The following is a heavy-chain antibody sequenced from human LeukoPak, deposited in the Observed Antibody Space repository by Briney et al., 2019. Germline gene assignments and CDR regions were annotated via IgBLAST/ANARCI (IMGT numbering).Heavy chain of an antibody. J-gene: IGHJ5*02. CDR1: GFTFNSYW. CDR3: ARYEQRRGVTAPDP. CDR2: INPDGSWT. Sequence: GGSLRLSCAASGFTFNSYWMVWFRQAPGKGLVWVSCINPDGSWTLHADSVKGRFAISRDYARNTLYLQMNSLGVEDTAMYYCARYEQRRGVTAPDPWSQGPLVTVSS. V-gene: IGHV3-74*01. D-gene: IGHD2-21*02.